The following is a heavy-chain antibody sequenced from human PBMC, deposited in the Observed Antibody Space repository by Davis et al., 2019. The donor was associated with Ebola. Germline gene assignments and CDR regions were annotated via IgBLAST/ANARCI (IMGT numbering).Heavy chain of an antibody. V-gene: IGHV3-7*03. CDR3: ARDHVVAGVIFDF. J-gene: IGHJ4*02. Sequence: GGSLRLSCAASGFTFSDYWMNWVRQAPGKGLEWVANIKYDGTEKYYVDSVKGRFTISRDNAKNSLYLQMSNLRAEDTAMHDCARDHVVAGVIFDFWGQGTLVTVSS. CDR1: GFTFSDYW. CDR2: IKYDGTEK. D-gene: IGHD6-19*01.